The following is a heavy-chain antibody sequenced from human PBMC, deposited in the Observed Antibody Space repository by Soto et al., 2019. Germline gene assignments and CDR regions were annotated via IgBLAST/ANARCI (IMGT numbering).Heavy chain of an antibody. CDR1: CYTFTRYG. V-gene: IGHV1-18*01. CDR2: ISAYNGNT. J-gene: IGHJ5*02. CDR3: ARDVIVSGSYYGALRDWIGSRNNWFDP. D-gene: IGHD1-26*01. Sequence: ASVTVSCKASCYTFTRYGIIWVRQAPGQGLEWMGWISAYNGNTNYAQKLQGRVTMTTDTSTSTAYMELRSLRSDDTAVYYCARDVIVSGSYYGALRDWIGSRNNWFDPWGQGTLVTVSS.